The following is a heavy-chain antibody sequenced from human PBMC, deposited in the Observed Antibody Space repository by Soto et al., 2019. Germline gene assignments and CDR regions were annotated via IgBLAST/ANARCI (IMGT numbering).Heavy chain of an antibody. CDR2: IVVGSGNT. D-gene: IGHD1-26*01. V-gene: IGHV1-58*01. CDR1: GFNFISSA. CDR3: AAEYSGRYFYVLDF. J-gene: IGHJ4*02. Sequence: GASVKVSCKASGFNFISSAVQWVRQARGQRPEWIGWIVVGSGNTKYAQKFQERVTITRDMSTSTAYMELRSLSSEDTALYYCAAEYSGRYFYVLDFWGQGTLVTVSS.